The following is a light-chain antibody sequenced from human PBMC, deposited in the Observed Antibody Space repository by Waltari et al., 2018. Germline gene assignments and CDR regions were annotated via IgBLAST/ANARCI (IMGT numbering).Light chain of an antibody. V-gene: IGKV4-1*01. J-gene: IGKJ2*01. CDR3: QQSYSTPQT. CDR1: QSLLASSNNKTY. CDR2: WAS. Sequence: IVMTQSPDSLGVSLGERATINCRSSQSLLASSNNKTYLAWYQQKPGQPPRLLMYWASLRESGVPERFSGSGSATDFTLTISSLQPEDFATYYCQQSYSTPQTFGQGTKLEIK.